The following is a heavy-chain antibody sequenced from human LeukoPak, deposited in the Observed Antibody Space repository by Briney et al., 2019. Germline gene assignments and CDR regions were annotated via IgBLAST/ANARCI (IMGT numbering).Heavy chain of an antibody. Sequence: VKVSCKASGGTFSSYAISWVRQATGQGLEWMGWMNPKSGYTGSAQKFQGGVTMTRTTSISTAYMELSGLTSEDTAVYYCARTDGDLDYWGQGSLVTVSS. CDR1: GGTFSSYA. CDR2: MNPKSGYT. V-gene: IGHV1-8*02. J-gene: IGHJ4*02. CDR3: ARTDGDLDY. D-gene: IGHD4-17*01.